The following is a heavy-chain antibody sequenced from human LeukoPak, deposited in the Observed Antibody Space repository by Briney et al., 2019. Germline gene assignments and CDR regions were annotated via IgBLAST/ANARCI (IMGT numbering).Heavy chain of an antibody. CDR2: IYYSGST. Sequence: PSETLSLTCTVSGGSISSYYWSWIRQPPGKGLEWIGYIYYSGSTNYNPSLKSRVTISVDTSKNQFSLKLSSVTAADTAVYYCASHPYRRYNYYGMNVWGQGTTVTVSS. J-gene: IGHJ6*02. CDR1: GGSISSYY. V-gene: IGHV4-59*08. CDR3: ASHPYRRYNYYGMNV. D-gene: IGHD2-2*01.